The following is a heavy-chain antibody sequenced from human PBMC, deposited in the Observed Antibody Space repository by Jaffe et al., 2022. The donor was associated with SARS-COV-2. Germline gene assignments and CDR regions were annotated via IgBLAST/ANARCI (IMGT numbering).Heavy chain of an antibody. D-gene: IGHD3-22*01. CDR2: IYTSGST. CDR3: ARGDSSGSDY. J-gene: IGHJ4*02. V-gene: IGHV4-61*02. Sequence: QVQLQESGPGLVKPSQTLSLTCTVSGGSISSGSYYWSWIRQPAGKGLEWIGRIYTSGSTNYNPSLKSRVTISVDTSKNQFSLKLSSVTAADTAVYYCARGDSSGSDYWGQGTLVTVSS. CDR1: GGSISSGSYY.